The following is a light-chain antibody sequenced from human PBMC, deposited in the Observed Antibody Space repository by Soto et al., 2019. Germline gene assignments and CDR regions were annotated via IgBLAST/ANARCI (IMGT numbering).Light chain of an antibody. J-gene: IGLJ1*01. CDR2: EVS. V-gene: IGLV2-14*01. CDR1: SSDVGGYNY. Sequence: QSALTQPASVSGYPGQSITISCTGTSSDVGGYNYVSWYQQNPGKAPKLMIYEVSNRPSGLSNRFSGSKSGNTASLTISGLQAEDEADYYCSSYTSSSSLYVFGTGTKVTVL. CDR3: SSYTSSSSLYV.